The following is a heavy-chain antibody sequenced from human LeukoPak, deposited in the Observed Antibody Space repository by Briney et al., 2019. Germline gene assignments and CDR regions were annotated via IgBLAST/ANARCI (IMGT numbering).Heavy chain of an antibody. Sequence: GGSLRLSCAASGFTFSNYNMNWVRQAPGKGLEWVSSISSSSSYIYYADSVKGRFTISRDNAKNSLYLQMNSLRAEDTAVYYCARAGLAVAGSIDPWGQGTLVTVSS. CDR2: ISSSSSYI. V-gene: IGHV3-21*01. CDR1: GFTFSNYN. D-gene: IGHD6-19*01. CDR3: ARAGLAVAGSIDP. J-gene: IGHJ5*02.